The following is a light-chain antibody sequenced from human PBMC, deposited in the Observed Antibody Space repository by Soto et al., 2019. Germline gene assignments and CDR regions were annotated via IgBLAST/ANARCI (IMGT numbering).Light chain of an antibody. J-gene: IGKJ1*01. V-gene: IGKV3-15*01. CDR3: QQYNNWPPWT. CDR2: GAS. CDR1: QSRSHN. Sequence: EIVMTQSPATLAVSPGDRATLSCRASQSRSHNLAWCQQKPGQAPRLLIYGASTRATGIPARFSGSGSGTEFTLTISSLQSEDFAVYYCQQYNNWPPWTFGQGTKVDIK.